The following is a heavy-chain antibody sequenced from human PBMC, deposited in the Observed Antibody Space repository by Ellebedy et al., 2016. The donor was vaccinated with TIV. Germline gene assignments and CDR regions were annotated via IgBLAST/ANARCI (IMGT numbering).Heavy chain of an antibody. CDR1: GGSTVNSPYF. V-gene: IGHV4-39*01. D-gene: IGHD2-21*02. J-gene: IGHJ4*02. Sequence: GSLRLSXTVSGGSTVNSPYFWGWIRQPPGKGLEWIGSISYRGSTFYIPALKSRVTMSVDTSKDQFSLKVRFVTAADTAFYFCARVAAAGHLSSVDFWGQGTLVTVSS. CDR2: ISYRGST. CDR3: ARVAAAGHLSSVDF.